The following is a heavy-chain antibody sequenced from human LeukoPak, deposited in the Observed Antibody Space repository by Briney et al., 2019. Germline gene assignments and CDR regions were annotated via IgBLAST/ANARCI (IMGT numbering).Heavy chain of an antibody. CDR3: AKDGAVVVAAGLDY. CDR1: GFTFSSYG. CDR2: ISYDGSNK. V-gene: IGHV3-30*18. J-gene: IGHJ4*02. Sequence: GRSLRLSCAASGFTFSSYGMHWVRQAPGKGLEWVAVISYDGSNKYYADSVKGRFTISRDNSKNTLYLQMNSLRAEDTAAYYCAKDGAVVVAAGLDYWGQGTLVTVSS. D-gene: IGHD2-15*01.